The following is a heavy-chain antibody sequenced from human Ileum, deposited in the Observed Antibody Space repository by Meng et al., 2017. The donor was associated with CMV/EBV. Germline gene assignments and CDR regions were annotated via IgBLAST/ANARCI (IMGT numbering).Heavy chain of an antibody. CDR2: ISSSSSYI. D-gene: IGHD2-2*01. V-gene: IGHV3-21*01. CDR1: GFTFSSYS. Sequence: GGSLRLSCAASGFTFSSYSMNWVRQAPGKGLEWVSSISSSSSYIYYADSVKGRFSISRDNSNNILYLDMNSLRPEDTAVYYCVKAEYCTATSCPTRGWLDPWGQGTLVTVSS. J-gene: IGHJ5*02. CDR3: VKAEYCTATSCPTRGWLDP.